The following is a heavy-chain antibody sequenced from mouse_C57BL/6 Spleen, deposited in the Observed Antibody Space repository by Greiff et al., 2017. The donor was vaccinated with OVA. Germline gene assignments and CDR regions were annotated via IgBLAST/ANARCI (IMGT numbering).Heavy chain of an antibody. D-gene: IGHD2-1*01. CDR2: INPNNGGT. CDR1: GYTFTDYN. J-gene: IGHJ4*01. CDR3: ARSYGNRYYAMDY. V-gene: IGHV1-22*01. Sequence: VQLQQSGPELVKPGASVKMSCKASGYTFTDYNMHWVKQSHGKSLEWIGYINPNNGGTSYNQKFKGKATLTVNKSSSTAYMELRSLTSEDSAVYYCARSYGNRYYAMDYWGQGTSVTVSS.